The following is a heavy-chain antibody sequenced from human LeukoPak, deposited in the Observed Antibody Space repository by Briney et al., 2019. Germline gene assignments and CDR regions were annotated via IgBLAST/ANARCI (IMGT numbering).Heavy chain of an antibody. CDR3: ARRRAYSGSYQYYFDY. D-gene: IGHD1-26*01. J-gene: IGHJ4*02. CDR2: IIPIFGTA. CDR1: GGTFSSYA. Sequence: GASVKVSCKASGGTFSSYAISWVRQAPAQGLEWMGGIIPIFGTANYAQKFQGRVTITADESTSTAYMELSSLRSEDTAVYYCARRRAYSGSYQYYFDYWGQGTLVTVSS. V-gene: IGHV1-69*13.